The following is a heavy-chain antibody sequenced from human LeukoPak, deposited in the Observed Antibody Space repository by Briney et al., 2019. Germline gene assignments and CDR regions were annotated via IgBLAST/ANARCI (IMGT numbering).Heavy chain of an antibody. CDR3: AKINNKTDY. CDR2: ISPDGNSE. CDR1: GFTFTTFG. J-gene: IGHJ4*02. Sequence: GRSLKLSCGASGFTFTTFGIHWVRQAPGKGLEWVAAISPDGNSEYYADSVKGRFTVSRDNSKNMLYLQMNSLSGEDSAVYYCAKINNKTDYWGQGTLVTVSS. D-gene: IGHD1/OR15-1a*01. V-gene: IGHV3-30*18.